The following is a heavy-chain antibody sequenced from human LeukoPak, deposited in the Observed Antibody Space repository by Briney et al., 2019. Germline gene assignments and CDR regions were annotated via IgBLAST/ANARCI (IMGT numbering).Heavy chain of an antibody. Sequence: PSETLSLTCTVSGGSISSYYWSWIRQPPGKGLEWIGYIYYSGSTNYNPSLKSRVTISVNTSKNQSSLKLSSVTAADTAVYYCAREVTTGEFDYWGQGTLVTVSS. D-gene: IGHD4-17*01. CDR1: GGSISSYY. V-gene: IGHV4-59*01. CDR3: AREVTTGEFDY. CDR2: IYYSGST. J-gene: IGHJ4*02.